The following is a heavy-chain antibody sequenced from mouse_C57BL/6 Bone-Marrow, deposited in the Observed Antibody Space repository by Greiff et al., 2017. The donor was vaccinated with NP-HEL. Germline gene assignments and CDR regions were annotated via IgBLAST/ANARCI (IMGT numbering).Heavy chain of an antibody. V-gene: IGHV14-4*01. CDR1: GFNIKDAY. CDR2: IDPENGDT. Sequence: EVQLQQSGAELVRPGASVKLSCTASGFNIKDAYMHWVKQRPEQGLEWIGWIDPENGDTEYASQFQGKATITADTSSNTAYLQLSSLTSEDTAVYYCTTGRPFDYWGQGTTLTVSS. CDR3: TTGRPFDY. J-gene: IGHJ2*01.